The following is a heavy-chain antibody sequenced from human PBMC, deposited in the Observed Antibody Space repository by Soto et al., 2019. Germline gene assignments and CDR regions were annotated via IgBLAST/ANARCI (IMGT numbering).Heavy chain of an antibody. J-gene: IGHJ4*02. CDR3: ARSERKYFDWLPGILFDY. CDR2: LYWDDDK. D-gene: IGHD3-9*01. CDR1: GFSLSTSGVG. V-gene: IGHV2-5*02. Sequence: QITLKESGPTLVKPTQTLTLTCTFSGFSLSTSGVGVGWIRQPPGKALAWLALLYWDDDKRYSPSLKSRLTITKDTSKTQVVLTMANMDPVDTATYYCARSERKYFDWLPGILFDYWGQGTLVTVSS.